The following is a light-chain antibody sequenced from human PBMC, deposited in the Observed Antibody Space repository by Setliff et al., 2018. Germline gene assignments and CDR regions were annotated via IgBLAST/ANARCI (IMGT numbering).Light chain of an antibody. CDR1: STDVGAGNH. V-gene: IGLV2-14*01. J-gene: IGLJ1*01. CDR3: SSYTTTGTRRGV. Sequence: QSALTQPPSASGSPGQSVTISCTGTSTDVGAGNHVSWYQQSPGKAPKLMIYDVNRRPSGVSSRFSGSKSGNTASLTISGLQTEDEADYYCSSYTTTGTRRGVFGPGTKVTVL. CDR2: DVN.